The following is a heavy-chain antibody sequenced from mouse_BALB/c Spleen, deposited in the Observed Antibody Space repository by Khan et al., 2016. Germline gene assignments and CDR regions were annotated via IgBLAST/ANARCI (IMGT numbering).Heavy chain of an antibody. J-gene: IGHJ1*01. V-gene: IGHV5-4*02. CDR3: ARGLNWDFDV. Sequence: EVELVESGGGLVKPGGSLKLSCAASGFTFSDYYMYWVRQTPEKRLEWVATISAGGSYTYYTDSVKGRFTISSDNAKTNLYLQMSSLKSEDTARYYCARGLNWDFDVWGAGTTVTVSS. CDR1: GFTFSDYY. CDR2: ISAGGSYT.